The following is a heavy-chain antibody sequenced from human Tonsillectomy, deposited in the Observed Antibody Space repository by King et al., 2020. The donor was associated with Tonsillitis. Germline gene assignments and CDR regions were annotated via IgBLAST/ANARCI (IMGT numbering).Heavy chain of an antibody. CDR1: GFTFSSYW. Sequence: VQLVESGGGLVQPGGSLRLSCAASGFTFSSYWMSWVRQAPGKGLEWVANIKQYGSEKYYVDSVKGRFTISRDNAKNSLYLQMNSLRAEDTAVYYCASYYDGSCYNDTFDIWGQGTMVTVSS. CDR2: IKQYGSEK. CDR3: ASYYDGSCYNDTFDI. D-gene: IGHD3-22*01. V-gene: IGHV3-7*03. J-gene: IGHJ3*02.